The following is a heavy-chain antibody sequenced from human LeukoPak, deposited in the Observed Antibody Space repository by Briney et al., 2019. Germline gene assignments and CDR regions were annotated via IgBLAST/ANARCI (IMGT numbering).Heavy chain of an antibody. CDR2: IYTSGST. CDR1: GGSISSGSYY. CDR3: ARGYYDSSGYRFDY. D-gene: IGHD3-22*01. Sequence: SETLSLTCTVSGGSISSGSYYWSWIRQPAGKGLEWIVRIYTSGSTNYNPSLKSRVTISVDTSKNQFSLKLSSVTAADTAVYYCARGYYDSSGYRFDYWGQGTLVTVSS. V-gene: IGHV4-61*02. J-gene: IGHJ4*02.